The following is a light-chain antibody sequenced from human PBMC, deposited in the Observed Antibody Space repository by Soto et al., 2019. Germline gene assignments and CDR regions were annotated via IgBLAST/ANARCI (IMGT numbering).Light chain of an antibody. V-gene: IGKV1-39*01. CDR1: QSVSRY. CDR3: QQSHTPPLT. CDR2: AAS. Sequence: DIQMTPSPSPLSASVGDRVIFTCLASQSVSRYLNWYQQKPGNAPKLLIYAASTLQSGVPSRFSGSGSGTDFTLTISSLHPEDFATYFCQQSHTPPLTFGGGTKVDIK. J-gene: IGKJ4*01.